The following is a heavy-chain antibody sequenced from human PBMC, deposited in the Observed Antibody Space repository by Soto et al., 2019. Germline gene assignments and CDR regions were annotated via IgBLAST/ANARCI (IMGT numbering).Heavy chain of an antibody. Sequence: GSLRLSCAASGFTFSSYAMHWVRQAPGKGLEWVAVISYDGSNKYYADSVKGRFTISRDNSKNTLYLQMNSLRAEDTAVYYCARVPLSPDYVYDYWGQGTLVTVSS. CDR1: GFTFSSYA. CDR2: ISYDGSNK. D-gene: IGHD4-17*01. V-gene: IGHV3-30-3*01. CDR3: ARVPLSPDYVYDY. J-gene: IGHJ4*02.